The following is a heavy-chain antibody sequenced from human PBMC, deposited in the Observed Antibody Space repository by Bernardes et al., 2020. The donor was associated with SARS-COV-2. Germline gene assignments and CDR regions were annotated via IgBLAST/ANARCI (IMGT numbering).Heavy chain of an antibody. CDR2: INHSGST. Sequence: SETLSLTCAVYGGSFSGYYWSWIRQPPGKGLEWIGEINHSGSTNYNPSLKSRVTISVDTSKNQFSLKLSSVTAADTAVYYCAREVRYFDWLPERYYYYYMDVWGKGTTVTVSS. CDR3: AREVRYFDWLPERYYYYYMDV. CDR1: GGSFSGYY. V-gene: IGHV4-34*01. J-gene: IGHJ6*03. D-gene: IGHD3-9*01.